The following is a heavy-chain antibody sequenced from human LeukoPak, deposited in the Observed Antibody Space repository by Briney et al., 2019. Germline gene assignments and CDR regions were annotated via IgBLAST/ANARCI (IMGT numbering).Heavy chain of an antibody. CDR1: GGSISSYY. CDR2: IYTSGST. D-gene: IGHD4-11*01. CDR3: ARDEGPTDYYYYGMDV. J-gene: IGHJ6*02. Sequence: SETLSLTCTVSGGSISSYYWSWIRQPAGKGLEWIGRIYTSGSTNYNPSLKSRVTMSVDTSKNQFSLKLSSVTAADTAVYYCARDEGPTDYYYYGMDVWGQGTTVTVSS. V-gene: IGHV4-4*07.